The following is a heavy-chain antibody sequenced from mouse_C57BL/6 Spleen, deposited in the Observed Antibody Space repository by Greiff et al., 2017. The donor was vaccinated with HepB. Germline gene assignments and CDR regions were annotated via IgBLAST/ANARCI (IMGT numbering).Heavy chain of an antibody. CDR1: GFTFSSYT. D-gene: IGHD5-1*01. CDR2: ISGGGGNT. V-gene: IGHV5-9*01. Sequence: EVKLVESGGGLVKPGGSLKLSCAASGFTFSSYTMSWVRQTPEKRLEWVATISGGGGNTYYPDSVKGRFTISRDNAKNTLYLQMSSLRSEDTALYYCARQGSNYCDYWGQGTTLTVSS. J-gene: IGHJ2*01. CDR3: ARQGSNYCDY.